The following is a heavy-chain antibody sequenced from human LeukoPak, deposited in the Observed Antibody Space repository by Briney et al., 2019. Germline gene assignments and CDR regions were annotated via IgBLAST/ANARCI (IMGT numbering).Heavy chain of an antibody. D-gene: IGHD6-6*01. CDR1: GGSISSYY. J-gene: IGHJ5*02. Sequence: SETLSLTCTVSGGSISSYYWSWIRQPPGKGLEWIGYIYYSGSTNYNPSLKSRVTISVDTSKNQFSLKLSSVTAADTAVYYCARGRVEYSSSSTSFLFDPWGQGTLVTVSS. CDR3: ARGRVEYSSSSTSFLFDP. CDR2: IYYSGST. V-gene: IGHV4-59*01.